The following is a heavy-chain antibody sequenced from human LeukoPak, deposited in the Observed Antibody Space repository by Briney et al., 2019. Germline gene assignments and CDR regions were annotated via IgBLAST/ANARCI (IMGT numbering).Heavy chain of an antibody. V-gene: IGHV1-2*02. CDR2: INFYSGDT. J-gene: IGHJ4*02. CDR3: ARDWISYGSGDDFDY. Sequence: ASVKVSFKASGYTFTVYFIHWVRQAPGQGLEWLGWINFYSGDTNYAQKFQGRVTMTRDTSISTAYMELSRLRSDDTAVYYCARDWISYGSGDDFDYWGQGTLVTVSS. D-gene: IGHD3-10*01. CDR1: GYTFTVYF.